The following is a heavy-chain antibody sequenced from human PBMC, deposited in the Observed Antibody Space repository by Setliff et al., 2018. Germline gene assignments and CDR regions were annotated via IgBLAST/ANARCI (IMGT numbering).Heavy chain of an antibody. V-gene: IGHV1-18*01. CDR2: ISGYNGNT. J-gene: IGHJ4*02. Sequence: ASVKVSCKTSGYTFISYGISWVRQAPGQGLEWMGWISGYNGNTNYAQNFQGRVTMTTDTSTSTAYMELRSLRSDDTAVYYCARVPRLESLLPTFDSWGQGTLVTVSS. CDR3: ARVPRLESLLPTFDS. CDR1: GYTFISYG. D-gene: IGHD3-3*01.